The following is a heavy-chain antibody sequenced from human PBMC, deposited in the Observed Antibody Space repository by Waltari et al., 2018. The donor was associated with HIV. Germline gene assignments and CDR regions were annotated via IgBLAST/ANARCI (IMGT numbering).Heavy chain of an antibody. CDR3: ARGAPELLWFRELFGD. V-gene: IGHV3-74*01. Sequence: EVQLVESGGGLVQPGGSLRLSCAASGFTFSSYWMHWVRQAPGKGLVWVSRINSDGSSTSYADSVKGRFTISRDNAKNTLYLQMNSLRAEDTAVYYCARGAPELLWFRELFGDWGQGTLVTVSS. CDR1: GFTFSSYW. D-gene: IGHD3-10*01. J-gene: IGHJ4*02. CDR2: INSDGSST.